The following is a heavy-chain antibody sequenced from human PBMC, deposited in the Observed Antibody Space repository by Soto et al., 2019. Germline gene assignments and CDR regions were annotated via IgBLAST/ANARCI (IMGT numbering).Heavy chain of an antibody. D-gene: IGHD4-17*01. J-gene: IGHJ1*01. V-gene: IGHV4-59*08. CDR2: IYYSGST. CDR3: ASESPTYDYGDYENGYFQH. Sequence: PSETLSLTCTVSGGSISSYYWSWIRQPPGKGLEWIGYIYYSGSTNYNPSLKSRVTISVDTSKNQFSLKLSSVTAADTAVYYCASESPTYDYGDYENGYFQHWGQGTLVTVSS. CDR1: GGSISSYY.